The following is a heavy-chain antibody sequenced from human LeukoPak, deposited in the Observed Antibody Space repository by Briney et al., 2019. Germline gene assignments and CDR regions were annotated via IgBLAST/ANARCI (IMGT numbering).Heavy chain of an antibody. CDR2: INHSGST. CDR1: GGSFSGYY. Sequence: SETLSLTCAVYGGSFSGYYWSWIRQPPGKGLEWIGEINHSGSTNYNPSLKSRVTISVDTSKNQFSLKLSSVTAADTAVYYCARVGSYSSSIVGYYYYYMDVWGKGTTVTVSS. J-gene: IGHJ6*03. CDR3: ARVGSYSSSIVGYYYYYMDV. D-gene: IGHD6-6*01. V-gene: IGHV4-34*01.